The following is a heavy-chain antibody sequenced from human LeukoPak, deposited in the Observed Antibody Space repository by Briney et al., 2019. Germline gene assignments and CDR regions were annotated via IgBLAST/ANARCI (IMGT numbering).Heavy chain of an antibody. CDR2: ISGSGGST. CDR3: ATTNRYSGSYRDFDY. J-gene: IGHJ4*02. Sequence: GSLSLSCAASGFTFSSYAMSWVRQAPGKGLEWVSAISGSGGSTYYADSVKGRFTISRDNSKNTLYLQMNSLRAEDTAVYYCATTNRYSGSYRDFDYWGQGTLVTVSS. D-gene: IGHD1-26*01. V-gene: IGHV3-23*01. CDR1: GFTFSSYA.